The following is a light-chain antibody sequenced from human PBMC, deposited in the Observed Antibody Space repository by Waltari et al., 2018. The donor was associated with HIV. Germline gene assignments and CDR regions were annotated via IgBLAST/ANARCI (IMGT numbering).Light chain of an antibody. CDR2: EVN. J-gene: IGLJ2*01. Sequence: QSALPQPPSASGSPGQSVTISCTGTSSAVGGYDSVSWYQQHPGKAPKLMISEVNKRPSGVPDRFSGSRSGNTASLTVSGLQAEDEAHYYCSSYAGRNTLLFGGGTKLTVL. CDR3: SSYAGRNTLL. V-gene: IGLV2-8*01. CDR1: SSAVGGYDS.